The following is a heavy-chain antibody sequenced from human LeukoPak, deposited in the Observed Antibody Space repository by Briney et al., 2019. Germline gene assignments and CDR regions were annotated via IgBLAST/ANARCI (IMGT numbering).Heavy chain of an antibody. CDR3: ARGHWDIVAVPAALQAFDI. V-gene: IGHV1-69*13. CDR1: GGTFSSYA. D-gene: IGHD2-2*01. Sequence: SVKVSCKASGGTFSSYAISWVRQAPGQGLEWMGGIIPIFGTANYAQKFQGRVTITADESTSTAYMELSSLRSEDTAVYYCARGHWDIVAVPAALQAFDIWGQGTMVTVSS. CDR2: IIPIFGTA. J-gene: IGHJ3*02.